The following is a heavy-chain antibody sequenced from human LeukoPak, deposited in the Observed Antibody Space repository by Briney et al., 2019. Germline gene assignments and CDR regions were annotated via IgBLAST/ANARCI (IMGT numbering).Heavy chain of an antibody. CDR3: ARRGLTETSGTLDC. CDR2: TYYSGST. D-gene: IGHD3-10*01. J-gene: IGHJ4*02. Sequence: SETLSLTCTVSGGPISSTTHYCGWIRQPPGKGLEWIGSTYYSGSTFYNSSLKSRVTISVDTSKNQLSLKLTSVTAADTAVYFCARRGLTETSGTLDCWGPGTLVTVSS. V-gene: IGHV4-39*01. CDR1: GGPISSTTHY.